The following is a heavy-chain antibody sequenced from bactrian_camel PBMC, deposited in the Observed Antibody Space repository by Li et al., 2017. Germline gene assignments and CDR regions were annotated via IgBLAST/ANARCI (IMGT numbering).Heavy chain of an antibody. V-gene: IGHV3S54*01. J-gene: IGHJ4*01. Sequence: VQLVESGGGSVRPGGSLRLSCRYSGTPNNGNIVGWFRQAPGKEREEVAVIYTGGVGTYYADFVKGRFTISRDNAKNTVYLQMNSLKPEDTAMYYCAANFGPYCSGPYLARRANFLGQGTQVTVS. CDR1: GTPNNGNI. D-gene: IGHD2*01. CDR2: IYTGGVGT.